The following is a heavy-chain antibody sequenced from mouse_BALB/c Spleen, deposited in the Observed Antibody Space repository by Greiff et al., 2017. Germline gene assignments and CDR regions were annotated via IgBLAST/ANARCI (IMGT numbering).Heavy chain of an antibody. CDR3: ARDYYGSSLYYFDY. V-gene: IGHV5-4*02. J-gene: IGHJ2*01. D-gene: IGHD1-1*01. Sequence: DVMLVESGGGLVKPGGSLKLSCAASGFTFSDYYMYWVRQTPEKRLEWVATISDGGSYTYYPDSVKGRFTISRDNAKNNLYLQMSSLKSEDTAMYYCARDYYGSSLYYFDYWGQGTTLTVSS. CDR1: GFTFSDYY. CDR2: ISDGGSYT.